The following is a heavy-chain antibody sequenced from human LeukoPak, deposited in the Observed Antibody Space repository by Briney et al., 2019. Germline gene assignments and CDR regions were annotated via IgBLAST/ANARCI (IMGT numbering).Heavy chain of an antibody. CDR1: GFTFSSYA. V-gene: IGHV3-23*01. J-gene: IGHJ6*02. Sequence: PGGSLRLSCAASGFTFSSYAMSWVRQAPGKGLEWVSAISGSGGSTYYADSVKGRFTISRDNSKNTLYLQMNSLRAEDTAVYYCAKDGLRFLVGGMDVWGQWTTVTVSS. D-gene: IGHD3-3*01. CDR3: AKDGLRFLVGGMDV. CDR2: ISGSGGST.